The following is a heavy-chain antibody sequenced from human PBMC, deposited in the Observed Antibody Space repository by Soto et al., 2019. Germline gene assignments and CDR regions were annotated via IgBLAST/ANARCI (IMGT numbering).Heavy chain of an antibody. CDR1: AGSINTGASS. CDR3: ARVITQSVVVAANGYFDY. D-gene: IGHD2-15*01. CDR2: IYHGGTT. Sequence: PSETLSLTCSVSAGSINTGASSWAWVRQPPGEGLDFIGYIYHGGTTFLNPSLKSRLIISVDRSKNQFSLKLSSVTAADTAVYYCARVITQSVVVAANGYFDYWGRGTLVTVSS. V-gene: IGHV4-30-2*01. J-gene: IGHJ4*02.